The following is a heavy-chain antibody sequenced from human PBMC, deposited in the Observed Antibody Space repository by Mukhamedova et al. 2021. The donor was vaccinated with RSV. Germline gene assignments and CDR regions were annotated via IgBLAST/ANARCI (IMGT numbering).Heavy chain of an antibody. CDR3: ASNSYDSSGYYYKDAFDI. Sequence: SDGSSTSYADSVKGRFTISRDNAKNTLYLQMNSLRAEDTAVYYCASNSYDSSGYYYKDAFDIWGQGKMVTVSS. J-gene: IGHJ3*02. V-gene: IGHV3-74*01. CDR2: SDGSST. D-gene: IGHD3-22*01.